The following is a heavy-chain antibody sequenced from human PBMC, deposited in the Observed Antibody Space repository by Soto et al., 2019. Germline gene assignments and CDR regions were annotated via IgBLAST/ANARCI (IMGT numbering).Heavy chain of an antibody. CDR3: AKESITVTPKFNYYYYGMDV. Sequence: GGSLRLSCAASGFTFSSYAMSWVRQAPGKGLEWVSAISGSGGSTYYADSVKGRFTISRDNSKNTLYLQMNSLRAEDTAVYYCAKESITVTPKFNYYYYGMDVWGQGTTVTVSS. CDR1: GFTFSSYA. D-gene: IGHD4-4*01. J-gene: IGHJ6*02. V-gene: IGHV3-23*01. CDR2: ISGSGGST.